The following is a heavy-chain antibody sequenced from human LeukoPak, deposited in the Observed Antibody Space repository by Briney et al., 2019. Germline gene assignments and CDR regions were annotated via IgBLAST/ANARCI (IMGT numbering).Heavy chain of an antibody. CDR2: FYHSGST. D-gene: IGHD2-8*01. Sequence: SETLSLTCAVSGYSISSGYYWGWIRQPPGKGLEWIGSFYHSGSTYYNSSLKSRVTISVDTSKNQFSLKLSSVTASDTAVYYCAREMLGYANYYYMDVWGKGTTVTVSS. J-gene: IGHJ6*03. CDR3: AREMLGYANYYYMDV. CDR1: GYSISSGYY. V-gene: IGHV4-38-2*02.